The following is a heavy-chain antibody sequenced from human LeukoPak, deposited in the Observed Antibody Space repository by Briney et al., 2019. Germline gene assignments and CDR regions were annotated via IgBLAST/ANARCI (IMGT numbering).Heavy chain of an antibody. J-gene: IGHJ5*02. D-gene: IGHD3-3*01. Sequence: GGSLRLSCAASGFTFSSYGMHWVRQAPGKGLEWVAFIRYDGSNKYYADSVKGRFTISRDNSKNTLYLQMNSLRAEDTAVYYCATGGAVLRFLEWLLSSSWGQGTLVTVSS. CDR3: ATGGAVLRFLEWLLSSS. CDR1: GFTFSSYG. CDR2: IRYDGSNK. V-gene: IGHV3-30*02.